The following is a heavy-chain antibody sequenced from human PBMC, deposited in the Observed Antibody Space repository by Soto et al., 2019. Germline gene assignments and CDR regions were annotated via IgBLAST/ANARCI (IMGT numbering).Heavy chain of an antibody. CDR1: GYSFSGYW. CDR2: IYPGDSDT. CDR3: ARSRRGAYSSGWYSLSGYYNYGIDV. J-gene: IGHJ6*02. Sequence: GESLKISCKASGYSFSGYWIGWVRPLPGKGLEWMGIIYPGDSDTKYSPSLQGQVTISADTSISTAYLQWTSLKASDTAMYYCARSRRGAYSSGWYSLSGYYNYGIDVWGQGTKVTVSS. V-gene: IGHV5-51*01. D-gene: IGHD6-19*01.